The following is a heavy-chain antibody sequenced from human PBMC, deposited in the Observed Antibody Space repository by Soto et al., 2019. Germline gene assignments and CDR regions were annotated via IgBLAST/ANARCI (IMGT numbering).Heavy chain of an antibody. D-gene: IGHD3-22*01. Sequence: SETLSLTCAVSGFSISSGYFWGWIRQPPGKGPEWLGSIYHSGTTYYNPSVKGRVTISVDTSKNQFSLKMSSVTAADTAVYYCARDSSGYCWFDPWGHVTL. CDR1: GFSISSGYF. CDR3: ARDSSGYCWFDP. CDR2: IYHSGTT. J-gene: IGHJ5*02. V-gene: IGHV4-38-2*02.